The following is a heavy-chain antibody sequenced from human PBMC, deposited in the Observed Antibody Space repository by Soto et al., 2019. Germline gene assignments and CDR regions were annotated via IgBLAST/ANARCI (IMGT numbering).Heavy chain of an antibody. D-gene: IGHD3-3*02. CDR3: ARGPPIVASPTSFYNWFEP. V-gene: IGHV4-38-2*02. CDR2: IYRSGNT. Sequence: SETLSLTCTVSGYSVSSGFYWGWIRHPPGKGLEWIGSIYRSGNTYYNPSLKSRVAISIDPSKNHFSLKMNSVTAADTAVYYCARGPPIVASPTSFYNWFEPWGQGTLVTVSS. CDR1: GYSVSSGFY. J-gene: IGHJ5*02.